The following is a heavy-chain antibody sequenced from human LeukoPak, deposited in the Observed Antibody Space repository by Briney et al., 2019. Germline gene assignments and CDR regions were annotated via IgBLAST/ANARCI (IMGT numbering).Heavy chain of an antibody. D-gene: IGHD3-22*01. V-gene: IGHV3-21*01. CDR1: GFTFSSYS. J-gene: IGHJ4*02. CDR3: ARERGDYDGSGTDY. CDR2: ISTTSTYI. Sequence: GGSLRLSCAASGFTFSSYSKKWVRQAPGKGLEWVSSISTTSTYIYYADSVKGRFTISRDNAKNSLYLQMNSLRAEDTALYYCARERGDYDGSGTDYWGQGTLVTVSS.